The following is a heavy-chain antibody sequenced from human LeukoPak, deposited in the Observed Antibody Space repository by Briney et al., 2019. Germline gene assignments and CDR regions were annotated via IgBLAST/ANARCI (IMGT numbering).Heavy chain of an antibody. CDR3: ASGKQWIDY. Sequence: SQTLSLTFAISGDSDFRNTAGWNWLTQSPSSGLEWLGRTYYRSKWYIEYAVSVKSRITINPDTSKNRFSLQLNSMTPEDTAVYYCASGKQWIDYWGQGTLVTVSS. D-gene: IGHD6-19*01. CDR1: GDSDFRNTAG. CDR2: TYYRSKWYI. V-gene: IGHV6-1*01. J-gene: IGHJ4*02.